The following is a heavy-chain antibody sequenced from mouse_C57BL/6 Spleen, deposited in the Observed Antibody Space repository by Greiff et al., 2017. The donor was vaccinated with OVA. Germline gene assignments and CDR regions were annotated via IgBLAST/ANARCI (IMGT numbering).Heavy chain of an antibody. J-gene: IGHJ2*01. D-gene: IGHD4-1*01. CDR2: IYPGDGDT. Sequence: VKLMESGAELVKPGASVKISCKASGYAFSSYWMNWVKQRPGKGLEWIGQIYPGDGDTNYNGKFKGKATLTADKSSSTAYMQLSSLTSEDSAVYFCARPSANWAYFDYWGQGTTLTVSS. CDR1: GYAFSSYW. V-gene: IGHV1-80*01. CDR3: ARPSANWAYFDY.